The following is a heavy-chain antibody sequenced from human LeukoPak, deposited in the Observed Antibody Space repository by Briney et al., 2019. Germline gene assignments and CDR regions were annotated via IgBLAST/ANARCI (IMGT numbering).Heavy chain of an antibody. D-gene: IGHD6-19*01. J-gene: IGHJ3*02. V-gene: IGHV3-48*04. CDR3: ARVAGLAFDI. CDR1: GFTFSSYG. Sequence: GGSLRLSCAASGFTFSSYGMHWVRQAPGKGLEWVSYISSSSSTIYYADSVKGRFTISRDNAKNSLYLQMNSLRAEDTAVYYCARVAGLAFDIWGQGTMVTVSS. CDR2: ISSSSSTI.